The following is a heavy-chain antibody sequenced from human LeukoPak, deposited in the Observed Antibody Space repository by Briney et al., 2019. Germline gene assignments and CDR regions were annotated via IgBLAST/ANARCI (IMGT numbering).Heavy chain of an antibody. J-gene: IGHJ6*02. CDR3: ARGHYDVLAVYYYYGMDV. D-gene: IGHD3-9*01. V-gene: IGHV3-48*02. CDR2: ISSSSDAI. Sequence: GSLRLSCAASGFTFSSHTMNWVRQAPGQGLECISYISSSSDAIYYADSVRGPFTISRDNAKNSLYLEMDSLRDEDTAVYYCARGHYDVLAVYYYYGMDVWGPGTTVTVSS. CDR1: GFTFSSHT.